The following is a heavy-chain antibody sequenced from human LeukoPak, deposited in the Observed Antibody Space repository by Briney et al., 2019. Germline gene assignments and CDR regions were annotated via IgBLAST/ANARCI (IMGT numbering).Heavy chain of an antibody. J-gene: IGHJ4*02. D-gene: IGHD1-1*01. CDR2: VSDSGSST. Sequence: GGSLRLSCAASGFTFSRYAMSWVRQAPGKGLEWVSTVSDSGSSTYYADSVKGRVTISRDNSENTLYLQMNSLRAEDTAVYYCARWANSVDYWGQGTLVTVSS. CDR1: GFTFSRYA. V-gene: IGHV3-23*01. CDR3: ARWANSVDY.